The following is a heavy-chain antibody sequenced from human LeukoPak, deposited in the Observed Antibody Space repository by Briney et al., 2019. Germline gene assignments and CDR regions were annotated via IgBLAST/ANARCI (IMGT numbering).Heavy chain of an antibody. CDR3: ARYCGGDCYGMDV. V-gene: IGHV3-7*01. CDR1: GFTFSSYW. J-gene: IGHJ6*02. Sequence: GGSLRLSCTASGFTFSSYWMSWVRQAPGKGLEWVANIKQDGSEKDYVDSVKGRFTISRDNAKNSLYLQMNSPRAEDTAVYYCARYCGGDCYGMDVWGQGTTVTVSS. CDR2: IKQDGSEK. D-gene: IGHD2-21*01.